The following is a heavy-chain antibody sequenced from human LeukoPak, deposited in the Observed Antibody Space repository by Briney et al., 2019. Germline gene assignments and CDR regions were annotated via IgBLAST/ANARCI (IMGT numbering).Heavy chain of an antibody. Sequence: GGSLRLSCAASGFTFSSYGMHWVRQAPGKGLEWVAVISYDGSNKYYADSVKGRFTISRDNSKNTLYLQMNSLRAEDTAVYYCAKIIVGATDFDYWGQGTLVTVSS. CDR2: ISYDGSNK. CDR1: GFTFSSYG. D-gene: IGHD1-26*01. V-gene: IGHV3-30*18. CDR3: AKIIVGATDFDY. J-gene: IGHJ4*02.